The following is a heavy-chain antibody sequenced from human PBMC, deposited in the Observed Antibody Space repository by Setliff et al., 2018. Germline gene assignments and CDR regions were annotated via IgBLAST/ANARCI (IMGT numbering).Heavy chain of an antibody. CDR3: AKGGSTSCYTEADY. J-gene: IGHJ4*02. CDR2: IHGEGFDT. D-gene: IGHD2-2*02. V-gene: IGHV3-23*01. Sequence: GGSLRLSCAASGFTFSTYVMTWVRQAPGKGLEWVSSIHGEGFDTYYADSVKGRFTISRDNSKNTLYLQMNSLRAEDTAVYYCAKGGSTSCYTEADYWGQGTLVTVSS. CDR1: GFTFSTYV.